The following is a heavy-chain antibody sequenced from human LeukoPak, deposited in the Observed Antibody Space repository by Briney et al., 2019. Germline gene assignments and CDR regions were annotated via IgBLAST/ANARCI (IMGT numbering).Heavy chain of an antibody. CDR3: ATVAVASVGGATTAFDY. J-gene: IGHJ4*02. D-gene: IGHD6-19*01. V-gene: IGHV1-8*01. CDR1: GYTFTSYD. CDR2: MNPNSGNT. Sequence: ASVKVSCKASGYTFTSYDINWVRQATGQGLEWMGWMNPNSGNTGYAQKFQGRVTMTRNTSISTAYMELSSLRSEDTAVYYCATVAVASVGGATTAFDYWGQGTLVTVSS.